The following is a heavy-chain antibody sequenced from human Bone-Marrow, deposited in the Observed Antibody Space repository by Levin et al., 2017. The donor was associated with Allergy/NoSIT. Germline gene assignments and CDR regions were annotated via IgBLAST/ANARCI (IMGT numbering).Heavy chain of an antibody. CDR2: ISYNGNNK. V-gene: IGHV3-30*03. Sequence: GGSLRLSCAASGFTFTNHGMHWVRQAPGKGLEWVAVISYNGNNKYYADSVKGRFTISRDNSQNTLYLQMDSVRAEDTAVYYCARVYESFCSGTSCYQGYFDYWGQGTLVTVSS. J-gene: IGHJ4*02. CDR3: ARVYESFCSGTSCYQGYFDY. D-gene: IGHD2-2*01. CDR1: GFTFTNHG.